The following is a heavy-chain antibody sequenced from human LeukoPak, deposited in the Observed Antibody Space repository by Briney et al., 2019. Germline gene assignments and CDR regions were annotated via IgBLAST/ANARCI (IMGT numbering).Heavy chain of an antibody. D-gene: IGHD3-22*01. V-gene: IGHV4-61*02. CDR2: IYTSGST. CDR3: ARESKSYDGSGFYHDY. J-gene: IGHJ4*02. Sequence: PSETLSLTCTVSGGSITSSGYFWSWIRQPAGKGLEWHGRIYTSGSTDYNPSLRSRVTMSVDTSRNQFSLKLTSMTAADTAVYYCARESKSYDGSGFYHDYWGQGTLVAVSS. CDR1: GGSITSSGYF.